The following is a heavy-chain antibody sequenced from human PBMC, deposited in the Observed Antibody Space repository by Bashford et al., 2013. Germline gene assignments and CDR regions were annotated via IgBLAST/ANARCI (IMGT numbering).Heavy chain of an antibody. V-gene: IGHV3-30-3*01. CDR2: ISYDGSNK. J-gene: IGHJ6*02. Sequence: GSLRLSCAASGFTFSSYAMHWVRQAPGKGLEWVAVISYDGSNKYYADSVKGRFTISRDNSKNTLYLQMNSLRAEDTAVYYCARNQLLKQVGFTYYYYGMDVWGQGTTVTVSS. D-gene: IGHD2-2*01. CDR1: GFTFSSYA. CDR3: ARNQLLKQVGFTYYYYGMDV.